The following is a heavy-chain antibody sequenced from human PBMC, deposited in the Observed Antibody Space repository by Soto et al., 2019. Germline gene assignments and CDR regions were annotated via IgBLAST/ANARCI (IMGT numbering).Heavy chain of an antibody. J-gene: IGHJ5*02. CDR3: ARHDDCTDSVCSTGRWFDP. D-gene: IGHD2-8*01. CDR1: GGSINSYY. CDR2: VYYSGST. V-gene: IGHV4-59*08. Sequence: QVQLQESGPGLVTPSETLSLTCTVSGGSINSYYWSWIRQPPGKGLEWIGPVYYSGSTKYNPSLKSRVTISVDTSKNQFSLKLSSVTAADTALYYCARHDDCTDSVCSTGRWFDPWGQGTLVTVSS.